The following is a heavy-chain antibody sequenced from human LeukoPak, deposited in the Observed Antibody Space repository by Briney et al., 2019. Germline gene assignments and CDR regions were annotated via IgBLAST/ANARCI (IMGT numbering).Heavy chain of an antibody. J-gene: IGHJ4*02. CDR1: GASTASHY. CDR2: MFDTVST. Sequence: SETLSLTCTVSGASTASHYWTWLRQPPGKGLEWIAYMFDTVSTKSNPSLKSRLTLSVDTSKKQLSLRLSSVTAADTAVYYCATIKRGSTYGYFDFWGQGIKVTVSS. CDR3: ATIKRGSTYGYFDF. V-gene: IGHV4-59*11. D-gene: IGHD5-18*01.